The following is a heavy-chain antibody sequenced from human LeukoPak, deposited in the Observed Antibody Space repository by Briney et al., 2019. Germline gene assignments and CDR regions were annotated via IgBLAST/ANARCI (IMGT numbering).Heavy chain of an antibody. J-gene: IGHJ4*02. CDR2: ISSSGST. CDR1: GDSISSGDYY. D-gene: IGHD1-26*01. Sequence: ASQTLSLTCTVSGDSISSGDYYWSWIRQPAGKGLEWIGRISSSGSTNYNPSLKSRVTISVDTSKNQFSLKLSSVTAADTAVYYCASNSGSYFGYWGQGTLVTVSS. CDR3: ASNSGSYFGY. V-gene: IGHV4-61*02.